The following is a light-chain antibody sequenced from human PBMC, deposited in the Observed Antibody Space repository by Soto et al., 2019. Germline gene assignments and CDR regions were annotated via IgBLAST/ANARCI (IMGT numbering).Light chain of an antibody. CDR3: QSYDRNLRGWV. CDR2: GNS. CDR1: NIGAAYD. Sequence: QSVLAQPPSVSGAPGQRVTISCSNIGAAYDVHWYQQLPGTAPKLLLFGNSRRPSGVPDRFSGAKSGTSASLAITGLQAEDEADYYCQSYDRNLRGWVFGGGTKLTVL. J-gene: IGLJ3*02. V-gene: IGLV1-40*01.